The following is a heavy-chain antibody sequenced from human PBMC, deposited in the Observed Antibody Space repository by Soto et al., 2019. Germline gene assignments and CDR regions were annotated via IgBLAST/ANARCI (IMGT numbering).Heavy chain of an antibody. CDR3: ERQIYDLYTGPNFQYYFYA. J-gene: IGHJ4*02. CDR1: GYSFAGYW. CDR2: IDPSDSQT. V-gene: IGHV5-10-1*01. Sequence: PGDSLKISCKGSGYSFAGYWITWVRQRPGKGLEWMGRIDPSDSQTYYSPSFRGHVTISVTKSITTVFLQWSSLRASDTAMYYCERQIYDLYTGPNFQYYFYAWVQATTVTVSS. D-gene: IGHD5-12*01.